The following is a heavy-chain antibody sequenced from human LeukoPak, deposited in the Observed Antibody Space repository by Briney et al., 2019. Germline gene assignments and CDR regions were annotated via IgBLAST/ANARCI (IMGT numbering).Heavy chain of an antibody. D-gene: IGHD3-10*01. CDR3: AKAPKLYYYGSGSPN. V-gene: IGHV3-7*01. J-gene: IGHJ4*02. CDR1: GFGFSSYW. Sequence: GGSLRLSCAASGFGFSSYWMSWVRHNPGKGLEWVANINQDGTTKYYRDFAKGRFTISRDNAQNSLYLQINSLRAEDTAVYYCAKAPKLYYYGSGSPNWGQGTLVTVSS. CDR2: INQDGTTK.